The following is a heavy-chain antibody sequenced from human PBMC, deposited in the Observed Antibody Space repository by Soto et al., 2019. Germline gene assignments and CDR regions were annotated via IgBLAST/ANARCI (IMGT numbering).Heavy chain of an antibody. CDR3: AKASDSGSPTDY. J-gene: IGHJ4*02. Sequence: EVQLLESGGGLVQPGASLRLSCAASGFTFGSSTMSWVRQAPGKVLEWVSAISSSSGSRNYADSVRGRFTISRDNSKNTLFLQMNSLRAEDTAVYYCAKASDSGSPTDYWGQGTLVTVSS. CDR2: ISSSSGSR. V-gene: IGHV3-23*01. D-gene: IGHD1-26*01. CDR1: GFTFGSST.